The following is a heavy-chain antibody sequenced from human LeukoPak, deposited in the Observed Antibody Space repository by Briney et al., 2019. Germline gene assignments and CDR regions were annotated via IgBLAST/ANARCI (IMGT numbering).Heavy chain of an antibody. Sequence: GGSLRLSCAASGFTFNNYIMNWVRQAPGKGLEWVSGIRANGETTYYADSVRGRFTISRDNSRSMVWLQMNSLTAEDTAMYYCGRDLNWGAFDIRGLGTLVTVSS. CDR3: GRDLNWGAFDI. CDR1: GFTFNNYI. J-gene: IGHJ3*02. V-gene: IGHV3-23*01. D-gene: IGHD7-27*01. CDR2: IRANGETT.